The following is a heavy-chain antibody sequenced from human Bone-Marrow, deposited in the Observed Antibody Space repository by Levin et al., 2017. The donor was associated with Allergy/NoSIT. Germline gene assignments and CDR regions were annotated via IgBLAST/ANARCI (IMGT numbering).Heavy chain of an antibody. CDR3: ATLYGDYLGEPYYYYGMDV. CDR2: ISYDGSNK. J-gene: IGHJ6*02. V-gene: IGHV3-30-3*01. D-gene: IGHD4-17*01. CDR1: GFTFSSYA. Sequence: GESLKISCAASGFTFSSYAMHWVRQAPGKGLEWVAVISYDGSNKYYADSVKGRFTISRDNSKNTLYLQMNSLRAEDTAVYYCATLYGDYLGEPYYYYGMDVWGQGTTVTVSS.